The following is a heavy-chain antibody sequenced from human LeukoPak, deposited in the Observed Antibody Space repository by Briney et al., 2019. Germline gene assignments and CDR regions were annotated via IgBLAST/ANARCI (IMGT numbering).Heavy chain of an antibody. CDR2: INEDGGEI. CDR1: GFTFSSYW. D-gene: IGHD6-13*01. J-gene: IGHJ6*03. V-gene: IGHV3-7*01. Sequence: GGSLRLSCAASGFTFSSYWMSWVRQAPGKGLEWVASINEDGGEIHYVDSVKGRFTISRDNAKNSLYLQMNSLRAEDTAVYYCARRKQQPNYYMDVWGKGTTVTVSS. CDR3: ARRKQQPNYYMDV.